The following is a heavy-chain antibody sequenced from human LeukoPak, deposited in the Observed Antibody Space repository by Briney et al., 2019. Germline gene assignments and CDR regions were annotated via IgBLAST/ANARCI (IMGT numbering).Heavy chain of an antibody. CDR1: GGSFSGYY. CDR2: INHSGST. CDR3: ARGGGVVIEFDY. Sequence: SETLSLTCAVYGGSFSGYYWSWIRQPPGKGLEWIGEINHSGSTNYNPSLKSRVTMSVDTSKNQFSLKLSSVTAADTAVYYCARGGGVVIEFDYWGQGTLVTVSS. V-gene: IGHV4-34*01. J-gene: IGHJ4*02. D-gene: IGHD3-3*01.